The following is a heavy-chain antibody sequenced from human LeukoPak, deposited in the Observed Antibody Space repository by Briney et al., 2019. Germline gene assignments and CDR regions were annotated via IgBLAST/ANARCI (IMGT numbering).Heavy chain of an antibody. Sequence: PGRSLRLSCAASGFTFSSYAMHWVRQAPGKGLEWVAVISYDGSNKYYADSVKGRFTISRDNSKNTLYLQMNSLRAEDTAVYYCARDPSIPNHCSSTSCYMYYMDVWGKGTTVTVSS. CDR2: ISYDGSNK. V-gene: IGHV3-30-3*01. CDR3: ARDPSIPNHCSSTSCYMYYMDV. CDR1: GFTFSSYA. D-gene: IGHD2-2*02. J-gene: IGHJ6*03.